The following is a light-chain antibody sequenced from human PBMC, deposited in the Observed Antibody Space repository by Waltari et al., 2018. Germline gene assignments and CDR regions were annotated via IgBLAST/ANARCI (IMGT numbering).Light chain of an antibody. Sequence: DIVMTPSPDSLAVSLGARADINCKSSQSVLYNSNGKNYLSGYQQKPGQPPNLLIYWASTQQSGVPDRFSGSGSGTDFTPTINSLQAEDVAVYYCQQYYRSRTFGQGTKVEIK. CDR1: QSVLYNSNGKNY. CDR2: WAS. V-gene: IGKV4-1*01. CDR3: QQYYRSRT. J-gene: IGKJ1*01.